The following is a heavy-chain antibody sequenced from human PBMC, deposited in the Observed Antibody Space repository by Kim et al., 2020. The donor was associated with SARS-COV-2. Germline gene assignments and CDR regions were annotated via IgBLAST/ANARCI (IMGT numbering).Heavy chain of an antibody. CDR3: AKSVSGNYAMDV. V-gene: IGHV3-23*01. D-gene: IGHD1-20*01. CDR2: LSPDGRDT. J-gene: IGHJ6*02. CDR1: GFTFGATI. Sequence: GGSLRLSCVGSGFTFGATILRWVRQAPGKGLEWVSSLSPDGRDTYYAESVRGRFTISRDNSKNTMFLQMNSLRDEDTAIYFCAKSVSGNYAMDVWGQGTTVTVSS.